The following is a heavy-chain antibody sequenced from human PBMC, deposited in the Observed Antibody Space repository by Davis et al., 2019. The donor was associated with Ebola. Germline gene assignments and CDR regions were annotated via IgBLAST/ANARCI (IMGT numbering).Heavy chain of an antibody. D-gene: IGHD2-2*02. CDR1: RFTFKDYA. Sequence: PGGSLRLSCAASRFTFKDYAMSWVRQAAGKGTARVSSISGNAHRTYYGNSVKGRFTISSDNSKNTLYLQMDSLTAEDTAIYYCAKEILGYTVFVTWGQGTLVTVSS. J-gene: IGHJ5*02. V-gene: IGHV3-23*01. CDR3: AKEILGYTVFVT. CDR2: ISGNAHRT.